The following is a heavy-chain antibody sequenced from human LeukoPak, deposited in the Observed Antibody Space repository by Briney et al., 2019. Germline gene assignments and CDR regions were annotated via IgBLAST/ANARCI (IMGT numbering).Heavy chain of an antibody. D-gene: IGHD2-2*01. CDR1: GYTFTSYD. J-gene: IGHJ6*02. CDR3: ALSIVPQKEDSTYNYYYYGMDV. Sequence: ASVKVSCKASGYTFTSYDINWVRQATGQGLEWMGWMNPNSGNTGYAQKFQGRVTMTRNTSISTAYMELSSLRSEDTAVYYCALSIVPQKEDSTYNYYYYGMDVWGQGTTVTVSS. CDR2: MNPNSGNT. V-gene: IGHV1-8*01.